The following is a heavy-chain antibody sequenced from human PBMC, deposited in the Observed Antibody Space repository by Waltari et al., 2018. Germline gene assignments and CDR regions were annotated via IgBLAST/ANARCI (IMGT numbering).Heavy chain of an antibody. V-gene: IGHV1-46*01. J-gene: IGHJ6*03. CDR2: MNLVGGSR. CDR1: GYTFTSYY. D-gene: IGHD2-21*01. Sequence: QVQLVQSGAEVKKPGASLKVSCKASGYTFTSYYMHWVRQAPGQGLEWMGIMNLVGGSRTTAKKVQGRVTMTRDTSTSTVHMELSSLRSEYPAVYYCARDLLWSGFGSYSYMDVWGKGTTVTISS. CDR3: ARDLLWSGFGSYSYMDV.